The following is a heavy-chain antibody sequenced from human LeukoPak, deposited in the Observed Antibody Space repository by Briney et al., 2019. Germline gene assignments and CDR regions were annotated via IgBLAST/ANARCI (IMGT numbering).Heavy chain of an antibody. CDR1: GITFSSYA. J-gene: IGHJ4*02. Sequence: GGSLRLSCAASGITFSSYAMSWVRQAPGKGLEVSAISSSGGSTYYADSVKGRFTISRDNSKSTLYLQMNSLRAEDTAVYYCARARPASFEDWGQGTLVTVSS. CDR3: ARARPASFED. V-gene: IGHV3-23*01. CDR2: ISSSGGST. D-gene: IGHD2-2*01.